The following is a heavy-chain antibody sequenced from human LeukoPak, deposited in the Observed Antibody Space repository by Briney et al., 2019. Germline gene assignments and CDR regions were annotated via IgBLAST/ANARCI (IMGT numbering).Heavy chain of an antibody. D-gene: IGHD1-7*01. CDR1: GFTFSSYG. V-gene: IGHV3-30*18. Sequence: GGSLRLSCAASGFTFSSYGMHWVRQAPGKGLEWVAVISYDGHDKYYAGSVKGRFTISRDNSKNTLSLQMNSLRAEDTAVYYCAKIRVVFNWNYAYYFDSWGQGTLVTVSS. CDR3: AKIRVVFNWNYAYYFDS. J-gene: IGHJ4*02. CDR2: ISYDGHDK.